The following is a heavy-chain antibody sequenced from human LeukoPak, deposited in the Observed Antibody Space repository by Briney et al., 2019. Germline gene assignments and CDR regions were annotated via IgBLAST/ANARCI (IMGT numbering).Heavy chain of an antibody. V-gene: IGHV1-2*06. D-gene: IGHD6-13*01. CDR3: ARDGGYGIAAAWIDY. CDR1: GYTFTRYY. J-gene: IGHJ4*02. Sequence: GASVKVSCKASGYTFTRYYMHWVGQAPGQGGEGMGRINPNSGGTNYVQKFQGRVTMNRDTSISTAYMELSRLRSDDTAVYYCARDGGYGIAAAWIDYWGQGTLVTVSS. CDR2: INPNSGGT.